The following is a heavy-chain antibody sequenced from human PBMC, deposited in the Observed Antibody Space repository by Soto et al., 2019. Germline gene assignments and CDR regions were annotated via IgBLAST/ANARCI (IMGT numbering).Heavy chain of an antibody. J-gene: IGHJ4*02. V-gene: IGHV4-39*01. Sequence: SETLSLTCTVSGGSISSSSYYWGWIRQPPGKGLGWIGSIYYSGSTYYNPSLKSRVTISVDTSKNQFSLKLSSVTAADTAVYYCASEMATIRTGVDYWGQGTLVTVSS. CDR3: ASEMATIRTGVDY. CDR2: IYYSGST. CDR1: GGSISSSSYY. D-gene: IGHD7-27*01.